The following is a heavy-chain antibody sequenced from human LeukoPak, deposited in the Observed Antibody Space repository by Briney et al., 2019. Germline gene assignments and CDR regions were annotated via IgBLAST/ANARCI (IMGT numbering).Heavy chain of an antibody. Sequence: SETLSLTCTVSGYSISSGYHWGWIRQPPGKGLEWIGSIYHSGSTYYNPSLKSRVTISVDTSKNQFSLKLNSVTAADTAVFYCAANSADYNTLGSSYKVWGQGTLVTVSS. D-gene: IGHD3-10*01. CDR1: GYSISSGYH. J-gene: IGHJ4*02. CDR2: IYHSGST. CDR3: AANSADYNTLGSSYKV. V-gene: IGHV4-38-2*02.